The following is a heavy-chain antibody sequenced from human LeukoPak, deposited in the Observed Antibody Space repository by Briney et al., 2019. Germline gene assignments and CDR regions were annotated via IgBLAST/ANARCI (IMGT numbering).Heavy chain of an antibody. CDR1: GFTFDDYA. CDR2: TSWNSGSI. V-gene: IGHV3-9*01. CDR3: AKARSYDSSGYYFYFDY. D-gene: IGHD3-22*01. J-gene: IGHJ4*02. Sequence: GGSLRLSCAASGFTFDDYAMHWVRQAPGKGLEWVSGTSWNSGSIGYADSVKGRFTISRDNAKNSLYLQMNSLGAEDTALYYCAKARSYDSSGYYFYFDYWGQGTLVTVSS.